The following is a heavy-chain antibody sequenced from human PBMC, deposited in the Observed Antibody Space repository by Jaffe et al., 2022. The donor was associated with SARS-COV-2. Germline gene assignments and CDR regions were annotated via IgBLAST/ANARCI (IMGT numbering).Heavy chain of an antibody. V-gene: IGHV3-30*18. CDR3: AKDLSVVGIAVAGPDY. J-gene: IGHJ4*02. CDR2: ISYDGSNK. Sequence: QVQLVESGGGVVQPGRSLRLSCAASGFTFSSYGMHWVRQAPGKGLEWVAVISYDGSNKYYADSVKGRFTISRDNSKNTLYLQMNSLRAEDTAVYYCAKDLSVVGIAVAGPDYWGQGTLVTVSS. D-gene: IGHD6-19*01. CDR1: GFTFSSYG.